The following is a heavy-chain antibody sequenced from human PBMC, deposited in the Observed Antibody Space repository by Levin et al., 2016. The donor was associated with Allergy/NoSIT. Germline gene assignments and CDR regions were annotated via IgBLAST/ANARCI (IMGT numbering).Heavy chain of an antibody. CDR2: ISGSGGST. CDR3: AKDGATYYYDSSGYSESDY. D-gene: IGHD3-22*01. J-gene: IGHJ4*02. V-gene: IGHV3-23*01. Sequence: VRQAPGKGLEWVSAISGSGGSTYYADSVKGRFTISRDNSKNTLYLQMNSLRAEDTAVYYCAKDGATYYYDSSGYSESDYWGQGTLVTVSS.